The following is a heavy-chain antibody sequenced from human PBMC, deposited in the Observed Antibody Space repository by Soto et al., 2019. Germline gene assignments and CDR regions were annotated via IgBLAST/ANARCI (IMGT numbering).Heavy chain of an antibody. J-gene: IGHJ4*02. D-gene: IGHD3-22*01. V-gene: IGHV4-30-2*01. CDR1: GGSISSGGYS. CDR3: ASHTYYYDSTAPDY. CDR2: IYHSGST. Sequence: SETLSLTCAVSGGSISSGGYSWSWIRQPPGKGLEWIGYIYHSGSTYYNPSLKSRVTISVDRSKNQFSLKLSSVTAADMAVYYCASHTYYYDSTAPDYWGQGTLVTVSS.